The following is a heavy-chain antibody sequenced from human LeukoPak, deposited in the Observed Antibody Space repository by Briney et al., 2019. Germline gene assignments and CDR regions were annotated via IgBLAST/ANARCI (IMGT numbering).Heavy chain of an antibody. CDR1: GFSFTTYW. V-gene: IGHV4-4*02. CDR3: ARRDYYDNSDDNYHSFEY. Sequence: GSLRLSCAASGFSFTTYWMGWVRQAPGKGLEWLGEVVHSGSTNYNPSLKSRVTISVDKSKNQFSLRLNSVTAADTAVYYCARRDYYDNSDDNYHSFEYWGQGTLITVSS. D-gene: IGHD3-22*01. J-gene: IGHJ4*02. CDR2: VVHSGST.